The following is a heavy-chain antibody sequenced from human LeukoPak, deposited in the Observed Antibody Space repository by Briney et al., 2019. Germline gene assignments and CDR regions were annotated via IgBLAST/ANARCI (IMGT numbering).Heavy chain of an antibody. CDR2: IYISGSGST. CDR3: ARDKRVAVAGTYIYYYYMDV. J-gene: IGHJ6*03. V-gene: IGHV4-4*07. Sequence: SETLSLTCTVSGGSISSYYWSWIRQPAGKGLEWIGRIYISGSGSTNYNPSRKSRVTMSVDTAKNQFSLKLSSVTAADTAVYYCARDKRVAVAGTYIYYYYMDVWGNGTTVTISS. D-gene: IGHD6-19*01. CDR1: GGSISSYY.